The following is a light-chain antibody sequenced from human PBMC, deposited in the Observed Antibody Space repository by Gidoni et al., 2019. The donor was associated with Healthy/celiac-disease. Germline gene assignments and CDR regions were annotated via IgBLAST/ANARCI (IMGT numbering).Light chain of an antibody. CDR3: QQYNSYTWT. V-gene: IGKV1-5*01. CDR1: QSISSW. CDR2: DAS. Sequence: DIQMTQSPSTLSASVGDRVTITCRASQSISSWLAWYQQKPGKAPKLLIYDASSLESGVQSRFRGSGSGTEFTLTISSLQPDDFATYYCQQYNSYTWTFGQGTKVEIK. J-gene: IGKJ1*01.